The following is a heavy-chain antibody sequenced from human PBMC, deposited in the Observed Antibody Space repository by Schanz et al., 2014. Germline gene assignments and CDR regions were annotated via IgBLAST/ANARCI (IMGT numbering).Heavy chain of an antibody. CDR1: GYSINTSDW. CDR2: IYYSGST. J-gene: IGHJ3*02. D-gene: IGHD2-8*01. CDR3: ASKGLTTDAFDI. Sequence: QVQLQESGPGLVKPSDTLSLTCAVSGYSINTSDWWGWIRQPPGKGLEWIGYIYYSGSTYYNPSQKSRVTMSVDTSKNQFSLKLSSVTAVDTAVYYCASKGLTTDAFDIWGQGTMVTVSS. V-gene: IGHV4-28*07.